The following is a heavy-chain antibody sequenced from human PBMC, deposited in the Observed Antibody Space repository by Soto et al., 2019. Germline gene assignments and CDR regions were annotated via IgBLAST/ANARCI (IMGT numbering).Heavy chain of an antibody. V-gene: IGHV3-23*01. D-gene: IGHD6-19*01. CDR1: GFTFSNYA. CDR3: AKEGPSGLYDFDY. J-gene: IGHJ4*02. Sequence: GGSLRLSCAASGFTFSNYAMNWVRQAPGKGLEWVSTISGSGGSPYYADSVKGRFTISRDNSKNTLYLQMNSLGAGDSAIYYCAKEGPSGLYDFDYWGQGTLVTVSS. CDR2: ISGSGGSP.